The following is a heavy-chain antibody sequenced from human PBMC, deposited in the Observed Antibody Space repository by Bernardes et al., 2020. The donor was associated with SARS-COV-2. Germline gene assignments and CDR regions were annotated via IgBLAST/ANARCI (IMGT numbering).Heavy chain of an antibody. V-gene: IGHV1-2*02. CDR3: AAVTYSSGSDFDY. J-gene: IGHJ4*02. CDR1: GYTFTAHY. CDR2: IYPPTGGT. Sequence: ASLKVSCKASGYTFTAHYIHWVRQAPGQGLEWMGWIYPPTGGTNYAQKFQGRVTMTSDTSLSTAYMDLNRLGSDDTAIYYCAAVTYSSGSDFDYWGQGTLVTVSS. D-gene: IGHD6-19*01.